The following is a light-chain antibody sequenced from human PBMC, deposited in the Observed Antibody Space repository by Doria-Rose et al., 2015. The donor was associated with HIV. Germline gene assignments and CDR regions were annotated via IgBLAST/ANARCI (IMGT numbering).Light chain of an antibody. Sequence: TQSPGTLSLSPGERATLSCRASQSFSSTYLAWYQQQPGQAPSLLIYGGSTRATGIPDRFSASGSGTDFTLTINRLEPEDFALYYCHQYGTSWTFGQGTKVEI. V-gene: IGKV3-20*01. CDR1: QSFSSTY. CDR2: GGS. J-gene: IGKJ1*01. CDR3: HQYGTSWT.